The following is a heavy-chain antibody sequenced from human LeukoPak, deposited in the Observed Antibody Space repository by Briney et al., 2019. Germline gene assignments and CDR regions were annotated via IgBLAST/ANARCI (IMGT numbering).Heavy chain of an antibody. V-gene: IGHV4-34*01. CDR1: GGSFSGYY. CDR2: INHSGST. Sequence: PSETLSLTCAVYGGSFSGYYRSWIRQPPGKGLEWIGEINHSGSTNYNPSLKSRVTISVDTSKNQFSLKLSSVTAADTAVYYCARGPGYCSSTSCPNWGQGTLVTVSS. CDR3: ARGPGYCSSTSCPN. J-gene: IGHJ4*02. D-gene: IGHD2-2*01.